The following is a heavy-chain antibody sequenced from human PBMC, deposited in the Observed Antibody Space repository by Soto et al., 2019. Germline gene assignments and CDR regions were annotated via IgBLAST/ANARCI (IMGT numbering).Heavy chain of an antibody. CDR3: AKDFSGVVISHFDY. D-gene: IGHD3-3*01. V-gene: IGHV3-30*18. J-gene: IGHJ4*02. CDR1: GFTFSSYG. CDR2: ISYDGSNK. Sequence: GGSLRLSCAASGFTFSSYGMHWVRQAPGKGLEWVAVISYDGSNKYYADSVKGRFTISRDNSKNTLYLQMNSLRAEDTAVYYCAKDFSGVVISHFDYWGQGTLVTVSS.